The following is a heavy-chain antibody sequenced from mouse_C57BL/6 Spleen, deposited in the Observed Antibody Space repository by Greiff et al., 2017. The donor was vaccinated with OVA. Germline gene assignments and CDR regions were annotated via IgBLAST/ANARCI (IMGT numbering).Heavy chain of an antibody. CDR1: GFSLTSYG. V-gene: IGHV2-3*01. J-gene: IGHJ2*01. D-gene: IGHD2-3*01. CDR3: AKHGIYDGYYFDY. Sequence: VQRVESGPGLVAPSQSLSITCTVSGFSLTSYGVSWVRQPPGKGLEWLGVIWGDGSTNYHSALISRLSISKDNSKSQVFLKLNSRQTDDTATYYCAKHGIYDGYYFDYWGQGTTLTVSS. CDR2: IWGDGST.